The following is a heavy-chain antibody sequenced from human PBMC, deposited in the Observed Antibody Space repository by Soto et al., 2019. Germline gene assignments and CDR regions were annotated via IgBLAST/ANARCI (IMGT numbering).Heavy chain of an antibody. Sequence: GGSVRLSCAASGFSFSSYAMHWVRQAPGKGLEWVAVISYDGSNKYYADSVKGRFTISRDNSKNTLYLQMNSLRAEDTAVYYCARDRGGSTLSAFDIWGQGTMVTVSS. CDR2: ISYDGSNK. CDR3: ARDRGGSTLSAFDI. D-gene: IGHD3-10*01. J-gene: IGHJ3*02. V-gene: IGHV3-30-3*01. CDR1: GFSFSSYA.